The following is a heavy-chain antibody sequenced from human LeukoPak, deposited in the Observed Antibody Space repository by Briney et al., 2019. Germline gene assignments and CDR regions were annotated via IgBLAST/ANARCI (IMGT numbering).Heavy chain of an antibody. CDR2: INRDGTT. CDR1: GESFSLYY. V-gene: IGHV4-34*01. CDR3: ARDWYASASYGLDV. J-gene: IGHJ6*02. D-gene: IGHD6-19*01. Sequence: SETLSLTCAVHGESFSLYYWAWIRQSPQKGLEWIGEINRDGTTNYNPSLKSRVTISVDTSENQFSLTLPSVTAAGTAVYFCARDWYASASYGLDVWGQGTTVTVSS.